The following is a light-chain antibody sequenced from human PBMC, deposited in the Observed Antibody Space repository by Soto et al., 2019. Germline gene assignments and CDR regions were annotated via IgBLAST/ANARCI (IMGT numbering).Light chain of an antibody. CDR3: QSYDSSLSVHVV. J-gene: IGLJ2*01. Sequence: QSVLTQPPSVSGAPGQRVTISCTGCRSNIGAGYDVHWYQQLPGTAPKLLIYGNSNRPSGVPDRFSGSKSGTSASLAITGLQAEDEADYYCQSYDSSLSVHVVFGGGTKLTVL. CDR1: RSNIGAGYD. CDR2: GNS. V-gene: IGLV1-40*01.